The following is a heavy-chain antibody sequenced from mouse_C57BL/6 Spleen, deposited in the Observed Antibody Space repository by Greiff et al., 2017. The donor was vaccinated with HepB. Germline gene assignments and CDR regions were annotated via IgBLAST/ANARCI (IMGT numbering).Heavy chain of an antibody. V-gene: IGHV1-54*01. J-gene: IGHJ1*03. D-gene: IGHD2-1*01. Sequence: VQLQQSGAELVRPGTSVKVSCKASGYAFTNYLIEWVKQRPGQGLEWIGVFNPGSGGTNYNEKFKGKATLTADKSSSTAYMQLSSLTSEDSAVYFGARAGSYGNYSYWYFDVWGTGTTVTVSS. CDR1: GYAFTNYL. CDR2: FNPGSGGT. CDR3: ARAGSYGNYSYWYFDV.